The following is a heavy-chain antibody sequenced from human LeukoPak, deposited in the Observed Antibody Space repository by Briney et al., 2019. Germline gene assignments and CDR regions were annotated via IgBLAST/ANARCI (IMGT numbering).Heavy chain of an antibody. CDR3: ARGIGSTLFDY. CDR2: IYYSGST. J-gene: IGHJ4*02. CDR1: GGSVSSGSYY. Sequence: PSETLSLTCTVSGGSVSSGSYYWSWIRQPPGKGLEWIGYIYYSGSTNYNPSLKSRVTISVDTSKNQFSLKLSSVTAADTAVYYCARGIGSTLFDYWGQGTLVTVSS. V-gene: IGHV4-61*01. D-gene: IGHD2-21*01.